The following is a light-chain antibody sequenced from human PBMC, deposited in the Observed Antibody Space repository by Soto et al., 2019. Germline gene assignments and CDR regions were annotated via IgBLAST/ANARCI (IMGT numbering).Light chain of an antibody. CDR2: GNN. V-gene: IGLV1-40*01. CDR3: AAWDDSLNGHVV. CDR1: SSNIGAGYD. J-gene: IGLJ2*01. Sequence: QSVLTQPPSVSGAPGQRVTISCTGSSSNIGAGYDVHWYQHLPGTAPKLLIYGNNNRPSGVPDRFSGSKSGTSASLAITGLQSWDEADYYCAAWDDSLNGHVVFGGGTKLTVL.